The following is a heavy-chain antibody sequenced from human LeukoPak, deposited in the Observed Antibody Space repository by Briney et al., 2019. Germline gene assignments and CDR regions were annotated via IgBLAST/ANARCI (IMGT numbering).Heavy chain of an antibody. CDR3: AKDPSFNPSSFDY. J-gene: IGHJ4*02. V-gene: IGHV3-48*03. D-gene: IGHD6-19*01. CDR1: GFTFSSYE. Sequence: GGSLRLSCAASGFTFSSYEMNWVRQAPGKGLEWVSYISSSGSTIYYADSVKGRFTISRDNSKNTLYLQMNSLRAEDTAVYYCAKDPSFNPSSFDYWGQGTLVTVSS. CDR2: ISSSGSTI.